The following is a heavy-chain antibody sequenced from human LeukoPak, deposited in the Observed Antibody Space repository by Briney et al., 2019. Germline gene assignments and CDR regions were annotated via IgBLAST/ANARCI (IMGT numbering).Heavy chain of an antibody. CDR2: IYPGDSDT. D-gene: IGHD3-22*01. V-gene: IGHV5-51*01. CDR1: GYSFTSYW. CDR3: ARHHLRYYYDSSGYRAAFDI. J-gene: IGHJ3*02. Sequence: GESLKISCKGSGYSFTSYWIGWVRQMPGKGLEWMGIIYPGDSDTRYSPSFQGQVTISADKSISTAYLQWSSLKASDTAMYYCARHHLRYYYDSSGYRAAFDIWGQGTMVTVSS.